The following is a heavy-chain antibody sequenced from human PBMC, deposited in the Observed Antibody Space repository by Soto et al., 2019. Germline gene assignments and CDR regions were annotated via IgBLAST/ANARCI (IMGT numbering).Heavy chain of an antibody. Sequence: PGESLKISCKGSGYSFTSYWIGWVRQMPGKGLEWMGIIYPGDSDTRYSPSFQGQATISADKSISTAYLQWSSLKASDTAMYYCARRGYYDSSGYYTSYYYGMDVWGQGTTVTVSS. J-gene: IGHJ6*02. CDR1: GYSFTSYW. CDR2: IYPGDSDT. V-gene: IGHV5-51*01. D-gene: IGHD3-22*01. CDR3: ARRGYYDSSGYYTSYYYGMDV.